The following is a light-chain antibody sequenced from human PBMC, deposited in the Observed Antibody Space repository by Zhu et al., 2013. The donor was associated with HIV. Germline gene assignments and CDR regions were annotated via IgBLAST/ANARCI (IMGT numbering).Light chain of an antibody. CDR2: KAS. J-gene: IGKJ1*01. CDR1: QSVSTW. CDR3: LQSYLYPWT. V-gene: IGKV1-5*03. Sequence: DIQMTQSPSTVSASIGDRVTITCRASQSVSTWLAWYQHKPGKAPKLLISKASSLESGVPSRFTGSGSGTVFTLTISSLQPDDFATYYCLQSYLYPWTFGQGTKVEIK.